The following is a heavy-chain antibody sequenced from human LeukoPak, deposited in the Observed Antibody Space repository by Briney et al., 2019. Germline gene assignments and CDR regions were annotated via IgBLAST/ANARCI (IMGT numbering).Heavy chain of an antibody. D-gene: IGHD6-13*01. CDR1: GGCISSHY. CDR3: VRDRGGYSSSWYVNWFDP. J-gene: IGHJ5*02. Sequence: SETLSLTCTVSGGCISSHYWSWIRQPPGKGLEWIGYIYYSGSTNYNPSLKSRVTISVDTSKNQFSLKLSSVTAADTAVYYCVRDRGGYSSSWYVNWFDPWGQGTLVTVSS. V-gene: IGHV4-59*11. CDR2: IYYSGST.